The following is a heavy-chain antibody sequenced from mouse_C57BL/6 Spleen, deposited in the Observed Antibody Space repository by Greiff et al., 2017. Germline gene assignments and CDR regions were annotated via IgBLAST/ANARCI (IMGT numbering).Heavy chain of an antibody. CDR3: ARGAVYGRGYFDV. V-gene: IGHV1-61*01. J-gene: IGHJ1*03. CDR2: IYPSDSET. D-gene: IGHD1-1*01. CDR1: GYTFTSYW. Sequence: QVQLQQPGAELVRPGSSVKLSCKASGYTFTSYWMDWVKQRPGQGLEWIGNIYPSDSETHYNQKFKDKATLTVDKSSSTAYMQLSSLTSEDSAVYYCARGAVYGRGYFDVWGTGTTVTVSS.